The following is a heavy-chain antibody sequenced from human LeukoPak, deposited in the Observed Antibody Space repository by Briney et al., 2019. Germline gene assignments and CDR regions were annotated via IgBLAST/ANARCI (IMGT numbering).Heavy chain of an antibody. J-gene: IGHJ4*02. D-gene: IGHD6-19*01. CDR3: ATKQWLAPPPDS. CDR2: INTDGTVT. Sequence: GGSLRLSCAASRFTFSKYWMLWARQAPGKGLESVSRINTDGTVTTYADSVKGRFTVSRDNADNTMFLQMNSVRDEDTAVYYCATKQWLAPPPDSWGQGTPVTVSS. CDR1: RFTFSKYW. V-gene: IGHV3-74*01.